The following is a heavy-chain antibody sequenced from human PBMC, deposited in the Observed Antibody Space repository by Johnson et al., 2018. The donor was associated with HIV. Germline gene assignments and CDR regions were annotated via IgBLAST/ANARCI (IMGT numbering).Heavy chain of an antibody. CDR3: AKEGQDLRSSSSDDAFDI. CDR1: GFTFSSYA. J-gene: IGHJ3*02. D-gene: IGHD6-13*01. CDR2: ISGSGGST. Sequence: VQLVESGGGLVQPGGSLRLSCAASGFTFSSYAMSWVRQAPGKGLEWVSAISGSGGSTYYADSVKARVTISRDNSKNTLYLQMNSLRAEDTAVYYCAKEGQDLRSSSSDDAFDIWGQGTMVTVSS. V-gene: IGHV3-23*04.